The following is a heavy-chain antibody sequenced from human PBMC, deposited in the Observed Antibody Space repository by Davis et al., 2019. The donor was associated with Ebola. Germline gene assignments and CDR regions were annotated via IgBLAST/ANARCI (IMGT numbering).Heavy chain of an antibody. CDR2: IYPGDSDT. J-gene: IGHJ3*02. CDR3: ARQTSYDSSGYRDGDAFDI. V-gene: IGHV5-51*01. D-gene: IGHD3-22*01. CDR1: GYSFTSYW. Sequence: GESLKISCKGSGYSFTSYWIGWVRQMPGKGLEWMGIIYPGDSDTRYSPSFQGHVTISADKSISTAYLQWSSLKASDTAMYYCARQTSYDSSGYRDGDAFDIWGQGTMVTVSS.